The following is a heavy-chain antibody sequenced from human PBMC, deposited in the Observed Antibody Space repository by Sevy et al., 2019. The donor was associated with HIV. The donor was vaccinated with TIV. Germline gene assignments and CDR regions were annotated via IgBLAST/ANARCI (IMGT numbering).Heavy chain of an antibody. Sequence: GGSLRLSCAASGVTFSNAWMSWVRQAPGKGLEWVGRITSKADDEQTDYSAAVKGRFAISRDDSKNTLFLQMNSLKTEDTAIYYCTTDVRGYSAYDSLGYWGQGTLVTVSS. V-gene: IGHV3-15*01. CDR1: GVTFSNAW. J-gene: IGHJ4*02. D-gene: IGHD5-12*01. CDR2: ITSKADDEQT. CDR3: TTDVRGYSAYDSLGY.